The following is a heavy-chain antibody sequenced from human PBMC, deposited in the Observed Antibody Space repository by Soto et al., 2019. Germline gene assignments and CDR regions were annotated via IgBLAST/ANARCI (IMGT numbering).Heavy chain of an antibody. CDR2: ISYDGSNK. Sequence: PGGSLRLPCASSGFPFSSYGMHWVRPAPGKGLEWVAVISYDGSNKYYADSVKGRFTISRDNSKNTLFLQMNSLRAEDTAMYYCAKLSGSGYPPTLDYWGQGTLVTVSS. CDR3: AKLSGSGYPPTLDY. CDR1: GFPFSSYG. J-gene: IGHJ4*02. V-gene: IGHV3-30*18. D-gene: IGHD3-22*01.